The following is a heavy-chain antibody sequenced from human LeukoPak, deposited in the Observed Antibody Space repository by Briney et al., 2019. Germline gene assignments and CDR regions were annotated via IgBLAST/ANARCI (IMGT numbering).Heavy chain of an antibody. V-gene: IGHV5-51*01. CDR3: ARQRNGDYVY. Sequence: LGESLKISCKGSGYSFTNYWIGWVRQMPGKGLEWMGIIYPGDSDIRYSPSFQGQVTISADKSITTAYLQWSSLKASDTAMYYCARQRNGDYVYWGRGTLVTVSS. D-gene: IGHD4-17*01. CDR2: IYPGDSDI. CDR1: GYSFTNYW. J-gene: IGHJ4*02.